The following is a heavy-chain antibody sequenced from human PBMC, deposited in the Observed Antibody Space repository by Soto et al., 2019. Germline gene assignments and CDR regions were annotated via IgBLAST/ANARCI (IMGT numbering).Heavy chain of an antibody. CDR3: AKTLPWSGYSYGFSDY. Sequence: EVQLVESGGGLVQPGGSLRHSCAASGFTFSSYSMNWVRQAPGKGLEWVSYISSSSSTIYYADSVKGRFTISRDNAKNSLYLQMNSLRDEDTAVYYCAKTLPWSGYSYGFSDYWGQGTLVTVSS. CDR2: ISSSSSTI. CDR1: GFTFSSYS. D-gene: IGHD5-18*01. J-gene: IGHJ4*02. V-gene: IGHV3-48*02.